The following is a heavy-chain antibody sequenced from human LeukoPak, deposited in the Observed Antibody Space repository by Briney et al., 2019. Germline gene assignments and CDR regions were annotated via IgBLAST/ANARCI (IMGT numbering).Heavy chain of an antibody. V-gene: IGHV4-39*07. CDR3: AKIGYSSGWLGGGYYYYMDV. Sequence: SETLSLTCTVSGGSISSSSYYWGWIRQPPGKGLEWIGSIYYSRSTYYNPSLKSRVTISVDTSKNQFSLKLSSVTAADTAVYYCAKIGYSSGWLGGGYYYYMDVWGKGTTVTIS. CDR2: IYYSRST. CDR1: GGSISSSSYY. J-gene: IGHJ6*03. D-gene: IGHD6-19*01.